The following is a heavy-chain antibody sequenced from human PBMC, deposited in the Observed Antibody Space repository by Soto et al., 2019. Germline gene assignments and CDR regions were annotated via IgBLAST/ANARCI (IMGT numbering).Heavy chain of an antibody. CDR3: ARNPHSSSWHFNWFDP. Sequence: SETLSLTCAVYGGSFSGYYWSWIRQPPGKGLECIGEINHSGSTNYNPSLKSRVTISVDTSKNQFSLKLSSVTAADTAVYYCARNPHSSSWHFNWFDPWGQGTLVTVSS. D-gene: IGHD6-13*01. CDR2: INHSGST. J-gene: IGHJ5*02. CDR1: GGSFSGYY. V-gene: IGHV4-34*01.